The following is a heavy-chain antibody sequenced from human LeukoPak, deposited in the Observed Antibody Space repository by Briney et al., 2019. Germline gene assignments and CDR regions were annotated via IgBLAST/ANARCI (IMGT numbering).Heavy chain of an antibody. J-gene: IGHJ3*02. D-gene: IGHD2-2*01. CDR3: ARQVDVGCSSTSCYGHGAFDI. CDR2: IDHSGST. V-gene: IGHV4-34*01. Sequence: GSLRLSCATSGFTFSRYWMSWIRQPPGKGLEWIGEIDHSGSTNYNPSLKSRVTISLDTSKNQFSLKLSSVTAADTAVYYCARQVDVGCSSTSCYGHGAFDIWGQGTLVTVSS. CDR1: GFTFSRYW.